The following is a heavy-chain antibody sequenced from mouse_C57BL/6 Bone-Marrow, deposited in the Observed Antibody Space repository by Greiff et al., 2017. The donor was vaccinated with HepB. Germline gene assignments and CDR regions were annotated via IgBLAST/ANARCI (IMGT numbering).Heavy chain of an antibody. J-gene: IGHJ2*01. D-gene: IGHD2-5*01. CDR2: ISYDGSN. Sequence: EVQLQQSGPGLVKPSQSLSFTCSVTGYSITSGYYWNWIRQCPGNKLEWMGYISYDGSNNYNPSLKKRISITLDTSKNQFFLKLNSVTTEDTATYYCANSNYHDKLGLDYWGQGTTLTVSS. CDR3: ANSNYHDKLGLDY. CDR1: GYSITSGYY. V-gene: IGHV3-6*01.